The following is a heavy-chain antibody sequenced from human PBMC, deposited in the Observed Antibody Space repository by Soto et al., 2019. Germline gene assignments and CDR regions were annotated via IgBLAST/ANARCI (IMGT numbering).Heavy chain of an antibody. Sequence: GGSLRLSCATSGFTFSGKKYLTWVRQAPGKGLEWVSALYDTDGTFYTDSVKGRFTISRDNSKNTFYLQLNSLRPDDTAVSFCAPWLLREHVFDVWGLGTLVTVSS. D-gene: IGHD3-22*01. J-gene: IGHJ3*01. V-gene: IGHV3-53*01. CDR1: GFTFSGKKY. CDR3: APWLLREHVFDV. CDR2: LYDTDGT.